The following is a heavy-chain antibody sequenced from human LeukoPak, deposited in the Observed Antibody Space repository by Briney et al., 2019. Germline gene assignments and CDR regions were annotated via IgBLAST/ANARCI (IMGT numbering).Heavy chain of an antibody. J-gene: IGHJ2*01. CDR3: AGDKTPDLTPTWYFDL. CDR2: IYYRGDA. Sequence: KPSETLSLTCTVSGGSISSGDYYWNWIRQHPGKGLEWIGYIYYRGDAYYHPSLKSRVTISVETSKNQFYLTLTAVTAADTAIYYCAGDKTPDLTPTWYFDLWGRGALVTVSS. CDR1: GGSISSGDYY. D-gene: IGHD4-23*01. V-gene: IGHV4-31*03.